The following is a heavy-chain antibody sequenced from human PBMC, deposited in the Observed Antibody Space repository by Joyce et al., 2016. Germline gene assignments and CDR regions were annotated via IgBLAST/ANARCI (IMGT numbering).Heavy chain of an antibody. J-gene: IGHJ6*04. V-gene: IGHV3-53*01. CDR3: ATRGA. Sequence: VQVVESGGGLIQPGGSLRLSCAVSGFTVSRDFMMWVRQAAGKGLEWVSTIYSGTDSTHYAASVEGRFTISRDNSKNTLSLQMNTLRGEDTARYYCATRGAWGKGTTVTVSS. CDR1: GFTVSRDF. CDR2: IYSGTDST.